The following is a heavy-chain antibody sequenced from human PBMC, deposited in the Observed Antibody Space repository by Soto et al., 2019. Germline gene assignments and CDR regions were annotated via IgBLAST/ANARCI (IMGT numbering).Heavy chain of an antibody. CDR3: ARGLGTNVPLAFDI. CDR2: INPNSGGT. D-gene: IGHD1-7*01. Sequence: ASVKVSCKASGYTFTGYYMHWVRQAPGQGLEWMGWINPNSGGTNYAQKFQGWVTMTRDTSISTAYMELSRLRSDDTAVYYCARGLGTNVPLAFDIWGQGTMVTVSS. J-gene: IGHJ3*02. V-gene: IGHV1-2*04. CDR1: GYTFTGYY.